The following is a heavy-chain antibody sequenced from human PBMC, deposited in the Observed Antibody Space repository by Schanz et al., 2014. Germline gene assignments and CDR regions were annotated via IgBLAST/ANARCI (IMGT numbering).Heavy chain of an antibody. CDR1: GNIFTNYY. D-gene: IGHD1-26*01. J-gene: IGHJ6*02. V-gene: IGHV1-46*03. CDR3: TGRLAVASYFNPMDV. Sequence: QLQLVQSGAEVKRPGASAKVTCKASGNIFTNYYIHWVRQAPGQGLEWMGIINPSGGNANYARKFQGRVTMTRDTSTDTVYLEVRSLRLEDTAIYYCTGRLAVASYFNPMDVWGQGTTVIVSS. CDR2: INPSGGNA.